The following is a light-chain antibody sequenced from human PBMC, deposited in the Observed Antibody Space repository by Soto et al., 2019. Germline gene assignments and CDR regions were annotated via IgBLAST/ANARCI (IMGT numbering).Light chain of an antibody. V-gene: IGKV1-9*01. J-gene: IGKJ4*01. Sequence: GARVTITCRASQDISSYLAWYQQKPGMAPKLLIYVASTLQSGVPSRFSGSGSGTEFTLIIDSLQPEDFATYYCQQLNSYPLTFGGGTKVEI. CDR1: QDISSY. CDR3: QQLNSYPLT. CDR2: VAS.